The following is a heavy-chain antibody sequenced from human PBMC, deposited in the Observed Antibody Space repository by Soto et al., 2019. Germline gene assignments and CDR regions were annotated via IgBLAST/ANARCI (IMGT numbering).Heavy chain of an antibody. V-gene: IGHV3-23*01. CDR2: LSGSGVST. D-gene: IGHD3-22*01. Sequence: GGSLRLSCAASGCTFSNYAMTWVRQAPGKGLEWVSALSGSGVSTYYADSVTGRFTISRDNSKNTVYLQMNSLRAEDTAVYYCAKIESTFYYDSSGYYPFDYWGQGTLVTVSS. CDR1: GCTFSNYA. J-gene: IGHJ4*02. CDR3: AKIESTFYYDSSGYYPFDY.